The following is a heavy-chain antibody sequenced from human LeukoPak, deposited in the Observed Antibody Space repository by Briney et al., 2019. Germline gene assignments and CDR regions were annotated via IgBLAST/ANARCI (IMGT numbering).Heavy chain of an antibody. CDR2: IHPNSGGT. D-gene: IGHD2-15*01. J-gene: IGHJ4*02. Sequence: ASVKVSCKASGYTFSGYYLHWVRQAPGQGLEWMGRIHPNSGGTNFAQKFQGRVTMTRDTPISTAYMELSSLRSDDTAVYYCARVNDVYCSGGSCYDYWGQGTLVTVSS. CDR3: ARVNDVYCSGGSCYDY. CDR1: GYTFSGYY. V-gene: IGHV1-2*06.